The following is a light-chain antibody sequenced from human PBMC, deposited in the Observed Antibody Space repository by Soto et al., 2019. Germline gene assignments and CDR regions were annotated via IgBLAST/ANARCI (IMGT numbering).Light chain of an antibody. J-gene: IGLJ3*02. Sequence: QLVLTQSTSASASLGASVNLTCTLSSGHSNYAIAWHQQQPEKGPRYFMNVNSDGSHTKGDGIPDRFSGSSSGADRYLTISSLQSEDEADYYCQTWGTGIPVFGGGPKVTVL. CDR3: QTWGTGIPV. V-gene: IGLV4-69*02. CDR1: SGHSNYA. CDR2: VNSDGSH.